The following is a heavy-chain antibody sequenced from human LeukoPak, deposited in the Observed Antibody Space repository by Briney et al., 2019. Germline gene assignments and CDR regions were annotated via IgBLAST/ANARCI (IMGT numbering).Heavy chain of an antibody. CDR1: GFTFNTYT. CDR3: ANGACSGGSCYWGYYFDY. Sequence: PGGSLRLSCAASGFTFNTYTMNWVRQAPGKGLEWVSYISGSSGIIDYADSVRGRFTISRDNAKNSLYLQMNSLRAEDTAVYYCANGACSGGSCYWGYYFDYWGQGTLVTVSS. J-gene: IGHJ4*02. V-gene: IGHV3-48*01. CDR2: ISGSSGII. D-gene: IGHD2-15*01.